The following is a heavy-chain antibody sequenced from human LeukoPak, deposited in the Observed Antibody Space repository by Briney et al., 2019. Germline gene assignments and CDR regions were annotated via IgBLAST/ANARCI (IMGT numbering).Heavy chain of an antibody. Sequence: GGSLRLSCAASGFIFSTYATYWVRQAPGKGQEWVSSVSGGGDLTYYADSVRGRFTISRDNSKNTLYLQMNSLIAEDTAVYYCAARTKSLAFEIWGQGTMVTVSS. J-gene: IGHJ3*02. D-gene: IGHD2-8*01. CDR2: VSGGGDLT. V-gene: IGHV3-23*01. CDR1: GFIFSTYA. CDR3: AARTKSLAFEI.